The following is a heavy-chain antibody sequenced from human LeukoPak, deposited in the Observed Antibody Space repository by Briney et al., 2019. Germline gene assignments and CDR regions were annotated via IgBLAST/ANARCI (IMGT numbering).Heavy chain of an antibody. CDR2: ISSSGSTI. J-gene: IGHJ6*04. V-gene: IGHV3-48*03. CDR1: GFTFSTYD. CDR3: AELGITMIGGV. D-gene: IGHD3-10*02. Sequence: GGTLRLSCAASGFTFSTYDMSWVRQAPGKGLEWVSYISSSGSTIYYADSVKGRFTISRDNAKNSLYLQMNSLRAEDTAVYYCAELGITMIGGVWGKGTTVTISS.